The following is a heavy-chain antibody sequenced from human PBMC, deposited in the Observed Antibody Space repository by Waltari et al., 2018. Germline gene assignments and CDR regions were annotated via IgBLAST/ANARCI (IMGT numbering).Heavy chain of an antibody. D-gene: IGHD2-15*01. Sequence: QVQLVQSGAEVKKPGASVKVSCQASGYTFPAFYMHWVRPAPGKGLEWMGWINPTNGATGDEQKFQGRVTMTRDTSTRAAYMELKSLRYDDTAFYFCARGGGYTISDPGDFWGQGTLVTVSS. J-gene: IGHJ4*02. CDR2: INPTNGAT. CDR1: GYTFPAFY. CDR3: ARGGGYTISDPGDF. V-gene: IGHV1-2*02.